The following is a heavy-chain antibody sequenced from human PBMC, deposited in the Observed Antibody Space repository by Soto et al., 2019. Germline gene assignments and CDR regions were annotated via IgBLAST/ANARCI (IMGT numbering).Heavy chain of an antibody. D-gene: IGHD3-22*01. Sequence: PSETLSLTCTVSGGSISSYYWSWIRQPPGKGLEWIGYIYYSGSTNYNPSLKSRVTISVDTSKNQFSLKLSSVTAADTAVYYCAGRASRYYYDSSGYGPYWGQGTLVTVS. CDR1: GGSISSYY. J-gene: IGHJ4*02. CDR2: IYYSGST. CDR3: AGRASRYYYDSSGYGPY. V-gene: IGHV4-59*01.